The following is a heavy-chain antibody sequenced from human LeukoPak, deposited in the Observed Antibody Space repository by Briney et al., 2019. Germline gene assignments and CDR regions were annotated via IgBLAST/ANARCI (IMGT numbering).Heavy chain of an antibody. D-gene: IGHD4-17*01. CDR1: GYTVTSYY. CDR3: ARGDRATVTLY. Sequence: ASVKVSCKASGYTVTSYYMHWVRQATGQGLEWVGIINPSGGSTSYAQKFQGRVTMTRDMSTSTVYMELSSLRSADTAVYYCARGDRATVTLYWGQGTPVTVST. CDR2: INPSGGST. V-gene: IGHV1-46*01. J-gene: IGHJ4*02.